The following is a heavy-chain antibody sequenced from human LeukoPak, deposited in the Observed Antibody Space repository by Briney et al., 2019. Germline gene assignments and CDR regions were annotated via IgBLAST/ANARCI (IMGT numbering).Heavy chain of an antibody. J-gene: IGHJ4*02. CDR1: GFTFSSYS. Sequence: GGSLRLSCAASGFTFSSYSMNWVRQAPGKGLEWVSYISSSSDNIYYADSVKGRFTISRDNAKNSLYLQMNSLRAEDTAVYYCARDRSPDYYDSSGYYDFDYWGQGTLVTVSS. CDR3: ARDRSPDYYDSSGYYDFDY. D-gene: IGHD3-22*01. CDR2: ISSSSDNI. V-gene: IGHV3-48*04.